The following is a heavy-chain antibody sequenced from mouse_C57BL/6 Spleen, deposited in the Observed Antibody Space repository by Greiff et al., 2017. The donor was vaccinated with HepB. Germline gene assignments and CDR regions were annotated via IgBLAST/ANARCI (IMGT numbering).Heavy chain of an antibody. CDR3: ARVYDYDVEAMDY. J-gene: IGHJ4*01. Sequence: EVQLQQSGPELVKPGASVKMSCKASGYTFTDYNMHWVKQSHGKSLEWIGYINPNNGGTSYNQKFKGKATLTVNKSSSTAYMELRSLTSEESAVYYCARVYDYDVEAMDYWGQGTSVTVSS. CDR1: GYTFTDYN. V-gene: IGHV1-22*01. D-gene: IGHD2-4*01. CDR2: INPNNGGT.